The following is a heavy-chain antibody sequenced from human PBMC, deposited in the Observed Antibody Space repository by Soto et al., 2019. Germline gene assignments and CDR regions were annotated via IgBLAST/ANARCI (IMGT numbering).Heavy chain of an antibody. V-gene: IGHV1-18*01. Sequence: QVQLVQSGAEVKKPGASVKVSCKASGYTFTSYGISWVRQAPGQGLEWMGWISAYNGNTNYAQKLQGRVTMTTDTSTSTAYMELRSLRSDETAVYYCARDGAHYYSSGLHYYFGMDVWGQGTTVTVSS. CDR2: ISAYNGNT. CDR3: ARDGAHYYSSGLHYYFGMDV. CDR1: GYTFTSYG. D-gene: IGHD3-22*01. J-gene: IGHJ6*02.